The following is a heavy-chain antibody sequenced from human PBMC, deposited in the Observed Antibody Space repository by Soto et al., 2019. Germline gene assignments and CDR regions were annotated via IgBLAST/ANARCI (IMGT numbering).Heavy chain of an antibody. CDR3: ARGMTTVTADYYGMDV. J-gene: IGHJ6*02. D-gene: IGHD4-4*01. CDR2: IWYNGSNK. CDR1: GFTFSSYG. V-gene: IGHV3-33*01. Sequence: GGSLRLSCAASGFTFSSYGMHWVRQAPGKGLEWVAVIWYNGSNKYYADSVKGRFTISRDNSKNTLYLQMNSLRAEDTAVYYCARGMTTVTADYYGMDVWGQGTTVTVSS.